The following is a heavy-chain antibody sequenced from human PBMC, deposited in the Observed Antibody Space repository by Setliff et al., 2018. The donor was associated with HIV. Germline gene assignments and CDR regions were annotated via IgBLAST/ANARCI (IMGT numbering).Heavy chain of an antibody. V-gene: IGHV4-61*09. CDR3: GTAMYYYYGLDV. CDR2: FYTSGTT. CDR1: GESFSGSHY. J-gene: IGHJ6*02. Sequence: PSETLSLTCAVYGESFSGSHYCTWLRQAAGKGLEWIGHFYTSGTTNYNPSLESRVTISVDTSKNQFSLKLSSVTAADAAVYYCGTAMYYYYGLDVWDQGIRVTVSS. D-gene: IGHD2-2*01.